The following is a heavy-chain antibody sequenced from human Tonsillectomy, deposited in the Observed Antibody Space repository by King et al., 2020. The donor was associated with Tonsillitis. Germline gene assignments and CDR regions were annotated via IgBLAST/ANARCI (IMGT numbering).Heavy chain of an antibody. V-gene: IGHV1-8*01. CDR1: GYTFTSYD. Sequence: QLVQSGAEVKKPGASVKVSCKASGYTFTSYDINWVRQATGQGLEWRGWMNPNSGNTGYAQKFQGRVTMTRNTSISTAYMEMSSLRSEDTAVYYCARGVGTGVPGANDAFDIWGQGTMVTVSS. CDR2: MNPNSGNT. D-gene: IGHD7-27*01. CDR3: ARGVGTGVPGANDAFDI. J-gene: IGHJ3*02.